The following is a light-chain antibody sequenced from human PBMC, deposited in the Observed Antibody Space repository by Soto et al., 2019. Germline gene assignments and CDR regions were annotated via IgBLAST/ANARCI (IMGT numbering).Light chain of an antibody. J-gene: IGKJ1*01. CDR2: SGS. CDR3: QQNFYTPQT. V-gene: IGKV1-39*01. CDR1: QTISNY. Sequence: DIQMTQSPSSLSASVGDRVTITCRASQTISNYVNWYQQKPGKAPILLIYSGSTLQSGVPSRFSGSGSGTDFTLTISSLLPEDFATYYCQQNFYTPQTFGQGTKVDTK.